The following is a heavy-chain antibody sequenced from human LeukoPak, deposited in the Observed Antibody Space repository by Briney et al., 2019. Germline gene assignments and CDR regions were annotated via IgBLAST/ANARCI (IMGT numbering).Heavy chain of an antibody. D-gene: IGHD3-22*01. J-gene: IGHJ3*02. CDR3: ARAYYDSSGYYPHAFHI. Sequence: GGSLRLSCAAYGFTVSSNYMSWVRQAPGKGLEWVSSIYSGGSTYYADSVKGRITISRDNSKNTLYLQMNSLRAEDTAVYCCARAYYDSSGYYPHAFHIWGQGTMVTVSS. V-gene: IGHV3-66*01. CDR1: GFTVSSNY. CDR2: IYSGGST.